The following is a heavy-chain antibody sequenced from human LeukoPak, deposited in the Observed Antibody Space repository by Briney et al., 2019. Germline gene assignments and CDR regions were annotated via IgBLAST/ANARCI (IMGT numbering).Heavy chain of an antibody. D-gene: IGHD4-17*01. CDR1: GFTFSSYG. J-gene: IGHJ6*03. CDR2: ISYDGSNK. CDR3: AKGFLSGDYARYYYYMDV. Sequence: PGGSLRLSCAASGFTFSSYGMHWVRQAPGKGLEWVAVISYDGSNKYYADSVKGRFTISRDNSKNTLYLQMNSLRAEDTAVYYCAKGFLSGDYARYYYYMDVWGKGTTVTVSS. V-gene: IGHV3-30*18.